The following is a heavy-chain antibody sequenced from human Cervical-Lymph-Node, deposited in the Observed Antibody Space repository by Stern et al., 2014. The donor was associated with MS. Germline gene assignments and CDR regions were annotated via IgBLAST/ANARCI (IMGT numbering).Heavy chain of an antibody. J-gene: IGHJ6*02. CDR1: GGTFTNYA. CDR2: IIPIFGTA. Sequence: VHLVESGAEVKKPGSSVKVSCKASGGTFTNYAFSWVRQAPGQGLEWMGGIIPIFGTANYAQNFQGRVTITADEFTSTAYMELSSLRSDDTAIYYCARDSDILFAMDVWGQGTTVTVSS. V-gene: IGHV1-69*01. D-gene: IGHD2-15*01. CDR3: ARDSDILFAMDV.